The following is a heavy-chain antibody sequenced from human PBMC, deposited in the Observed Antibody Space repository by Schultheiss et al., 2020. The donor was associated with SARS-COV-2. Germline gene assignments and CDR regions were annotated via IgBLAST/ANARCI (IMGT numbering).Heavy chain of an antibody. Sequence: SETLSLTCTVSGGSINSGDYYWTWIRQPPGKGLEWIGYIYYSGTTYYNPSLKSRVTISLDMSKNQLSLMLSSVTPADTAVYYCARRGWNFFFDFWGQGTLVTVSS. CDR3: ARRGWNFFFDF. J-gene: IGHJ4*02. D-gene: IGHD1-7*01. V-gene: IGHV4-30-4*01. CDR2: IYYSGTT. CDR1: GGSINSGDYY.